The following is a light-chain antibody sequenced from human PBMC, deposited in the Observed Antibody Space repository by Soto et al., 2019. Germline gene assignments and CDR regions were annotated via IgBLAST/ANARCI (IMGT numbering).Light chain of an antibody. J-gene: IGKJ1*01. Sequence: EIVMTQSPATQSVSPGERATLSCRASQSISSNLAWYQQKPGQAPRLLIYGASTRATGIPARFRGSGSGTACTLTISSLQSEDFAVYYCEQYNNWPQTFGQGTKVDIK. V-gene: IGKV3-15*01. CDR1: QSISSN. CDR3: EQYNNWPQT. CDR2: GAS.